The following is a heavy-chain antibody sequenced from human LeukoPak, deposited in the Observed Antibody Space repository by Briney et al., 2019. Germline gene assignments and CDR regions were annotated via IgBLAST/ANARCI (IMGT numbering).Heavy chain of an antibody. CDR1: GFTFSSYG. Sequence: GGSLRLSCAASGFTFSSYGMHWVRQAPGKGLEWVAVISYDGSNKYYADSVKGRLTISRDNSKNTLYLQMNSLRAEDTAVYYCAKDRGGYSGYDPDYWGQGTLVTVSS. D-gene: IGHD5-12*01. CDR2: ISYDGSNK. V-gene: IGHV3-30*18. J-gene: IGHJ4*02. CDR3: AKDRGGYSGYDPDY.